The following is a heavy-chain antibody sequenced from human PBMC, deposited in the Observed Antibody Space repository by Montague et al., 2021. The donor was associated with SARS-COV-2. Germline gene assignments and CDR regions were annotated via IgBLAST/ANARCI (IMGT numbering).Heavy chain of an antibody. Sequence: SLRLFCAASGFTFSSYAMSWVRQAPGKGLEWVSVIYSGGSSTYYADSVKGRFTISRDNSKNTLYLQMNSLRTEDTAVYYCATTTGLGSWGQGTLVTVSS. J-gene: IGHJ5*02. CDR1: GFTFSSYA. CDR3: ATTTGLGS. CDR2: IYSGGSST. D-gene: IGHD4-17*01. V-gene: IGHV3-23*03.